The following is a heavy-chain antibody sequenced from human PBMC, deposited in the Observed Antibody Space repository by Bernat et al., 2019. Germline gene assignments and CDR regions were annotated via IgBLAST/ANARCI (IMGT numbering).Heavy chain of an antibody. V-gene: IGHV3-73*01. J-gene: IGHJ4*02. CDR3: TSFASAVGGWYID. Sequence: EVQLVESGGGLVQPGGSLKLSCAASGFTFSGSAMHWVHQASGKGLEWVGRIRSKANSYATAYAASVKGRFTISRDDSKNTAYLQMNSLKTEDTAVYYCTSFASAVGGWYIDWGQGTLVTVSS. CDR2: IRSKANSYAT. D-gene: IGHD6-19*01. CDR1: GFTFSGSA.